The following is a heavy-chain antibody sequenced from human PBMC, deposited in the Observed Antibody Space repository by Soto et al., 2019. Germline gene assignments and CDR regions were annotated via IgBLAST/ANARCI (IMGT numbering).Heavy chain of an antibody. CDR1: GGTFSSYI. V-gene: IGHV1-69*02. J-gene: IGHJ5*02. D-gene: IGHD5-12*01. CDR2: IIPILGIA. CDR3: AHGRWEDSRDGYRGWFDP. Sequence: QVQLVQSGAAVKKPGSSVKVSCKASGGTFSSYIISWVRQAPGQGLEWMGRIIPILGIANYAQKFQGRVTITADNSTSTAYMALSSLGSEDTAVYYCAHGRWEDSRDGYRGWFDPWGQGTLVTVSS.